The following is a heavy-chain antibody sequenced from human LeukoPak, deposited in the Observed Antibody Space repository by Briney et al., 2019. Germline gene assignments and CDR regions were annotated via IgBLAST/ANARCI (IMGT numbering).Heavy chain of an antibody. CDR3: AKDMKYYDFWSGYYGMDV. CDR1: GFTFSSYA. D-gene: IGHD3-3*01. V-gene: IGHV3-23*01. J-gene: IGHJ6*02. Sequence: GGSLRLSCAASGFTFSSYAMSWVRQAPGKELEWVSATSGSGGSTYYADSVKGRFTISRDNSKNTLYLQMNSLRAEDTAVYYCAKDMKYYDFWSGYYGMDVWGQGTTVTVSS. CDR2: TSGSGGST.